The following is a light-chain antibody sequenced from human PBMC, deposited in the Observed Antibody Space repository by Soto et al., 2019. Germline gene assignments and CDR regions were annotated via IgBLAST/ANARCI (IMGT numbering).Light chain of an antibody. J-gene: IGLJ1*01. CDR1: SSDVGGYNY. CDR3: SSYTSSSTQV. CDR2: DVS. Sequence: QSALTRPASVSGSPGQSITISCTGTSSDVGGYNYVSWYQQHPGKAPKLMIYDVSNRPSGVSNRFSGSKSGNTASLTISGLQAEDAAHYYFSSYTSSSTQVFGSGTKVTVL. V-gene: IGLV2-14*01.